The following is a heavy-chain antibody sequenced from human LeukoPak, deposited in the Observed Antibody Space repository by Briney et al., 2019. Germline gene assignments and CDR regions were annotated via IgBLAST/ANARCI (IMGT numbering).Heavy chain of an antibody. J-gene: IGHJ5*02. Sequence: GGSLRLSCATSGFTFSNAWMNWVHQAPGKGLEWVGRIRSNSDGGTIDYAAPVKGRFTLSRGDSKTTLYLQMNSLQTEDTAVYYCATDFYDSTWGQGTLVTVSS. CDR1: GFTFSNAW. V-gene: IGHV3-15*07. CDR2: IRSNSDGGTI. CDR3: ATDFYDST. D-gene: IGHD3-22*01.